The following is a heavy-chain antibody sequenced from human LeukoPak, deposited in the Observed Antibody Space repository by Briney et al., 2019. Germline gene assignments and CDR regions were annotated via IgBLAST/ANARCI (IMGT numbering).Heavy chain of an antibody. Sequence: SETLSLTCTVSGGSITSYYWTWIRQPPGKGLEWIGYIYYTGSTNYNPSLKSRVTISLDTSKNQFSLKLSSVTAADTAVYYCARDRVSRAFDIWGQGTMVTVSS. CDR2: IYYTGST. D-gene: IGHD3-10*01. CDR1: GGSITSYY. V-gene: IGHV4-59*01. CDR3: ARDRVSRAFDI. J-gene: IGHJ3*02.